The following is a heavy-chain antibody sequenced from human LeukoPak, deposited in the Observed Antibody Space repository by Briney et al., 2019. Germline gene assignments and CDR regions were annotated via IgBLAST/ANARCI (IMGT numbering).Heavy chain of an antibody. V-gene: IGHV1-8*01. CDR1: GYTSTSYA. Sequence: VASVKVSCKASGYTSTSYAINWVRQATGQGLERMGWMNPNSGNTGYAQKFQGRVTMTRNTSISTAYMELSSLRSEDTAVYYCARAKRELPSYYYYMDVWGKGTTVTVSS. CDR2: MNPNSGNT. D-gene: IGHD1-26*01. CDR3: ARAKRELPSYYYYMDV. J-gene: IGHJ6*03.